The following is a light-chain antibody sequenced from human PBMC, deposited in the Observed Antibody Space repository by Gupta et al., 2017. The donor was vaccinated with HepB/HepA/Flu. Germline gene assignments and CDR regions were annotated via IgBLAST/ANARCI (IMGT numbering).Light chain of an antibody. CDR3: QQLNSYPLT. CDR2: DAS. V-gene: IGKV1-9*01. CDR1: QGISSY. J-gene: IGKJ4*01. Sequence: DIQLTQSPSFLSASVGDRVTITCRASQGISSYLAWYQQKPGKAPKLLIYDASTLQSGVPSRFSGSGSGTEFTLTISSLQPEDFATYYCQQLNSYPLTFGGGTKVAIK.